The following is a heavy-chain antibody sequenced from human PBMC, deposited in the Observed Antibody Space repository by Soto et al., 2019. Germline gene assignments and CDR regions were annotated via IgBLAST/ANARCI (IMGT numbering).Heavy chain of an antibody. V-gene: IGHV1-69*01. CDR3: ARDLRSALGYCSSTSCYNAFDI. D-gene: IGHD2-2*02. J-gene: IGHJ3*02. Sequence: QVQLVQSGAEVKKPGSSVKVSCKASGGTFSSYAISWVRQAPGQGLEWMGGIIPIFGTANYAQKFQGRVTITADESTGTGYMELSSLRSEDTAVYYCARDLRSALGYCSSTSCYNAFDIWGQGTMVTVSS. CDR2: IIPIFGTA. CDR1: GGTFSSYA.